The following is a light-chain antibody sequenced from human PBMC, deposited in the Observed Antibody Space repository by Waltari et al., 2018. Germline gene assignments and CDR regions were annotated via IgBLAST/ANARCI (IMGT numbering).Light chain of an antibody. J-gene: IGKJ1*01. CDR3: QVRTNWLWT. CDR2: NAS. Sequence: EVVVTQSPATLSLSPGERVSLSCRASQNVTNNFAWFQQRPGQAPRLLIYNASTRATDIPARFSGSGSRTEFTLTINSLQPEDLAIYYCQVRTNWLWTFGQGTKV. CDR1: QNVTNN. V-gene: IGKV3-15*01.